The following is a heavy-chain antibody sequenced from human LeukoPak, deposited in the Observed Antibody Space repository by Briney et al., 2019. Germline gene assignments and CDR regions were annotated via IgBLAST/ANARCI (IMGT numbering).Heavy chain of an antibody. CDR1: GYTFTSYD. CDR3: ARGHVIQLWDPYYYYGMDV. J-gene: IGHJ6*02. CDR2: MNPNSGNT. Sequence: ASVKVPCKAPGYTFTSYDINWVRQATGQGLEWMGWMNPNSGNTGYAQKFQGRVTMTRNTSISTAYMELSSLRSEDTAVYYCARGHVIQLWDPYYYYGMDVWGQGTTVTVSS. D-gene: IGHD5-18*01. V-gene: IGHV1-8*01.